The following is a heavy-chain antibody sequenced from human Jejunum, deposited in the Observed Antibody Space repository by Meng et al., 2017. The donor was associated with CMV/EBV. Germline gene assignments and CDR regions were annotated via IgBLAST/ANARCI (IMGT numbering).Heavy chain of an antibody. J-gene: IGHJ6*02. CDR2: IATSDRSGAKGT. D-gene: IGHD2-8*01. V-gene: IGHV3-48*03. Sequence: APGKGLEWGSNIATSDRSGAKGTYYAESEKGRLTISREEAKNTLDLQMNSLRAEETAVYFCARDRYCHKGVCYALPPPYYRGMGVWGQGTTVTVSS. CDR3: ARDRYCHKGVCYALPPPYYRGMGV.